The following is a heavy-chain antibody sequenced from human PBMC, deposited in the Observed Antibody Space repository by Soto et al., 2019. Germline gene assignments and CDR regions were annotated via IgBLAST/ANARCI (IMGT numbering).Heavy chain of an antibody. V-gene: IGHV1-18*01. CDR1: GYTFTSCG. CDR3: ASGWVQDNWFAP. CDR2: ISAYNGNT. Sequence: ASVTVSCKAPGYTFTSCGMRWVGKAPGQGLEWMGWISAYNGNTNYAQKLQGRVTMTTDTSTSTAYMELRSLRSDDTAVYYCASGWVQDNWFAPWGQGTLVTVSS. D-gene: IGHD6-19*01. J-gene: IGHJ5*02.